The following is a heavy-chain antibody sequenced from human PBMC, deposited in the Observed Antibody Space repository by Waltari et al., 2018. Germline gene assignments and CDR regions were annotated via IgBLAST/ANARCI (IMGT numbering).Heavy chain of an antibody. CDR3: AGGYDLDLGAFDI. V-gene: IGHV3-30-3*01. CDR2: ISYDGSNK. D-gene: IGHD5-12*01. J-gene: IGHJ3*02. CDR1: GFTFSSYA. Sequence: QVQLVESGGGVVQPGRSLTLSCAASGFTFSSYAMHWVRQAPGKGLEWVAVISYDGSNKYYADSVKGRFTISRDNSKNTLYLQMNSLRAEDTAVYYCAGGYDLDLGAFDIWGQGTMVTVSS.